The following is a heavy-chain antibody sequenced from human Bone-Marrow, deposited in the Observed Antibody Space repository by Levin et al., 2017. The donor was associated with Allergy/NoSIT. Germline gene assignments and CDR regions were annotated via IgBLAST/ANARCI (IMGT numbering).Heavy chain of an antibody. V-gene: IGHV3-21*04. D-gene: IGHD6-13*01. CDR3: VRVLSPASVAGGIWFDP. CDR2: ISASSSYI. Sequence: GGSLRLSCAASGFRFTSYSMNWVRQAPGKGLEWVSSISASSSYIFYADSVKDRFTVSRDNAKNSLFLQMNSLTAEDTAVYFCVRVLSPASVAGGIWFDPWGQGTLVIVSS. J-gene: IGHJ5*02. CDR1: GFRFTSYS.